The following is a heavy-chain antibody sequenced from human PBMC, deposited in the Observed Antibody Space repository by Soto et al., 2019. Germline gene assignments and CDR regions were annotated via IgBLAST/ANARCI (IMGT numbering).Heavy chain of an antibody. J-gene: IGHJ4*02. Sequence: GVSLRLSCAASGFAFSSYGIHWVRQAPGKGLEWVAGISYDGSKKYYADSVKGRFTISRDNSKNTLYLQLNSLRTEDTAVYYCAKDATFYYGSGSSNIDYWGQGALVTV. D-gene: IGHD3-10*01. CDR3: AKDATFYYGSGSSNIDY. CDR2: ISYDGSKK. V-gene: IGHV3-30*18. CDR1: GFAFSSYG.